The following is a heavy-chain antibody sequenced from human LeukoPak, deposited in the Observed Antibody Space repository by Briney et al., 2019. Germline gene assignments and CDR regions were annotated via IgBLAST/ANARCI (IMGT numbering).Heavy chain of an antibody. CDR1: GFTFSSYW. Sequence: PGGSLRLSRAASGFTFSSYWMHWVRQAPGKGLVWVSRINSDGSSTAYADSVKGRFTISRDNAKNTLYLQMNSLRAEDTAVYYCTRSLSGYDYSPDYWGRGTLVTVSS. CDR2: INSDGSST. CDR3: TRSLSGYDYSPDY. D-gene: IGHD6-25*01. V-gene: IGHV3-74*03. J-gene: IGHJ4*02.